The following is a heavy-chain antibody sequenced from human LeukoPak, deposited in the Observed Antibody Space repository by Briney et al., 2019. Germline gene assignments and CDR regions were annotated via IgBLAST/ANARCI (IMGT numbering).Heavy chain of an antibody. CDR1: GFTFSSYG. CDR3: ARGAFGVYAFDI. CDR2: IRYDGSNK. D-gene: IGHD3-3*01. Sequence: GGSLRLSCAASGFTFSSYGMHWVRQAPGKGLEWVAFIRYDGSNKYYADSVKGRFTISRDNSKNTLYVQMNSLRAEDTAVYYCARGAFGVYAFDIWGQGTMVTVSS. V-gene: IGHV3-30*02. J-gene: IGHJ3*02.